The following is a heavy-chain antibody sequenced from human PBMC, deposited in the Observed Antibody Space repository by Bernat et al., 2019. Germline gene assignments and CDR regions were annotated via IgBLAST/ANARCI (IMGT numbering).Heavy chain of an antibody. CDR2: VSYDGRNK. D-gene: IGHD6-25*01. V-gene: IGHV3-30*04. CDR1: GFTFSDYS. CDR3: VRDGAALYYYHGMDV. Sequence: VQLVESGGGVVQPGRSLRLSCVASGFTFSDYSLHWVRQAPGKGLVWVAVVSYDGRNKYYADSVQARFIISRDDSENTLYLQMDSLKSEDTAVYYCVRDGAALYYYHGMDVWGRGTTVTVSS. J-gene: IGHJ6*02.